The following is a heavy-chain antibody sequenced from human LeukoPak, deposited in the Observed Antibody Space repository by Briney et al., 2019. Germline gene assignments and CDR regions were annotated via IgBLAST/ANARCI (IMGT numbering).Heavy chain of an antibody. J-gene: IGHJ4*02. CDR2: IYHSGST. CDR1: GGSISSGGYY. CDR3: ARGGYGDYLDY. Sequence: SETLSLTCTVSGGSISSGGYYWSWIRQHPGKGLEWIGYIYHSGSTYYNPSLKSRVTISVDTSKSQFSLKLSSVTAADTAVYYCARGGYGDYLDYWGQGTLVTVSS. D-gene: IGHD4-17*01. V-gene: IGHV4-31*03.